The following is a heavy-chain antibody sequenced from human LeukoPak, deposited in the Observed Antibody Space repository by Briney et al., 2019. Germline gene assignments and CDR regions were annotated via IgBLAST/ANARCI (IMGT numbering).Heavy chain of an antibody. CDR1: GFTFSSYG. CDR3: AKVSGDSSGYYYFDY. Sequence: GRSLRLSCAASGFTFSSYGMHWVRQAPGKGLEWVAVISYDGSNKYYADSVKGRFTISRDNSKNTLYLQMNSLRAEDTAVYYCAKVSGDSSGYYYFDYWGQGTLATVSS. CDR2: ISYDGSNK. J-gene: IGHJ4*02. D-gene: IGHD3-22*01. V-gene: IGHV3-30*18.